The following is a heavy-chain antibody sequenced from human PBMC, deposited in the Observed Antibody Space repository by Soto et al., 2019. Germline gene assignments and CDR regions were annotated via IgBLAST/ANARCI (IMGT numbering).Heavy chain of an antibody. J-gene: IGHJ4*02. Sequence: SETLSLTCNVSGGPVSTEIYYWSWMRRPPGKGLEWIGYVFYTGTTNYNPSLKSRVSVSVDTSKNQFSLKLNSMTAADTAVYFCASDTGTSIHNWGPGILITV. CDR3: ASDTGTSIHN. V-gene: IGHV4-61*01. D-gene: IGHD2-21*01. CDR1: GGPVSTEIYY. CDR2: VFYTGTT.